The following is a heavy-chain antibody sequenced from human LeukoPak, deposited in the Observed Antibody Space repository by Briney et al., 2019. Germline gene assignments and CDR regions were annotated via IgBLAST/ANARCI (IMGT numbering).Heavy chain of an antibody. CDR1: GGSFSGFY. Sequence: PSETLSLTCAVHGGSFSGFYWTWMRQPPGKGPEWIGEINHSRGTSYNPSLWSRVTISQDTSKNQFPLKLTSVTAADTAVYYCARGLGEGYPDSWGQGTLVTVSS. CDR2: INHSRGT. D-gene: IGHD5-24*01. V-gene: IGHV4-34*01. CDR3: ARGLGEGYPDS. J-gene: IGHJ1*01.